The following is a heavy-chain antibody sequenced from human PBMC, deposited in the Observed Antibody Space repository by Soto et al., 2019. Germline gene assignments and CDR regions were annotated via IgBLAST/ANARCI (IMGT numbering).Heavy chain of an antibody. CDR3: ARDKITGLFDY. CDR2: TYYRSKWYS. J-gene: IGHJ4*02. CDR1: GDSVSSYSVV. V-gene: IGHV6-1*01. Sequence: SQTLSLTCAISGDSVSSYSVVWNWIRQSPSGGLEWLGRTYYRSKWYSEYAISVQSRITVNADTSKNQFSLKLTSVTAADTAVYYCARDKITGLFDYWGQGTLVTVSS. D-gene: IGHD2-8*02.